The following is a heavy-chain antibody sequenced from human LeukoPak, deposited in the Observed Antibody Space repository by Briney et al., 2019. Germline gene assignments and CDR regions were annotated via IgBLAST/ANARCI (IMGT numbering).Heavy chain of an antibody. CDR1: GGSISSYY. Sequence: SETLSLTCTVSGGSISSYYWSWIRQPPGKGLEWIGYIYYSGSTNYNPSLKSRVTISVDASKNQFSLKLSSVTAADTAVYYCARLRGNWFDPWGQGTLVTVSS. J-gene: IGHJ5*02. CDR2: IYYSGST. V-gene: IGHV4-59*08. D-gene: IGHD3-10*01. CDR3: ARLRGNWFDP.